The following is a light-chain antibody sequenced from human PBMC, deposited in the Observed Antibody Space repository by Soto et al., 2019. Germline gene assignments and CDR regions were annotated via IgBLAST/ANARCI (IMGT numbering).Light chain of an antibody. J-gene: IGKJ5*01. CDR1: QGISNS. V-gene: IGKV1-33*01. Sequence: DIQMTQSPSSVSASVGDRVTITCRASQGISNSLAWYQQKPGKAPKLLIYDASNLETGVPSRFSGSGSGTDFTFTISSLQPEDIATYYCQQYDNLPITFGQGTRLEIK. CDR2: DAS. CDR3: QQYDNLPIT.